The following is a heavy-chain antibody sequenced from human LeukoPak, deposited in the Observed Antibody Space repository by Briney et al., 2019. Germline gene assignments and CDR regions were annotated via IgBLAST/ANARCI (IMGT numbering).Heavy chain of an antibody. V-gene: IGHV4-61*02. CDR3: ARDGGTVDTAMVVGY. D-gene: IGHD5-18*01. J-gene: IGHJ4*02. CDR2: IYTSGST. CDR1: VGSISSGSYY. Sequence: SETLALTCTVSVGSISSGSYYCSWIPQPTGKVLECIGRIYTSGSTNYNPSLKSRVTISVDRSKNQFSLKLSSVTAADTAVYYCARDGGTVDTAMVVGYWGQGTLVTVSS.